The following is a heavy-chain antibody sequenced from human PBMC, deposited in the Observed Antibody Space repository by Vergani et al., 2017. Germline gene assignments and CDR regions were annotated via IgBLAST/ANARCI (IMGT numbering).Heavy chain of an antibody. J-gene: IGHJ1*01. CDR1: GFTFDTYT. CDR3: ATAWALYYLHGVYFQY. Sequence: EVHLLESGGGLVKPGGSRTLSCAGAGFTFDTYTMAYVRQAPGKGLEWVATISSGGGDIIYADSVKGRVTISRGNSKNTLFLQMNSLKDEDTAVYYCATAWALYYLHGVYFQYWGRGTLVSVSS. CDR2: ISSGGGDI. D-gene: IGHD3-10*01. V-gene: IGHV3-23*01.